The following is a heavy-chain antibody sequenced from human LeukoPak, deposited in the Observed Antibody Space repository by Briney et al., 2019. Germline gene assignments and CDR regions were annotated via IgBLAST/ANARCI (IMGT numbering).Heavy chain of an antibody. CDR2: IIPIYGTT. J-gene: IGHJ5*02. Sequence: SVKVSCKASGRTFSNYPIIWVRQAPGRALEWLGGIIPIYGTTNYAQMFQGRITLTAHESTATAYMELTSLTSDDTAMYFCATHTGGYNYWWFDIWGQGTLVTVSS. CDR3: ATHTGGYNYWWFDI. D-gene: IGHD5-24*01. V-gene: IGHV1-69*01. CDR1: GRTFSNYP.